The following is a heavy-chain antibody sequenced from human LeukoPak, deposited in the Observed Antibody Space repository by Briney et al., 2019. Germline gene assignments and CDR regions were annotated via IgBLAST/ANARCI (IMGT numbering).Heavy chain of an antibody. V-gene: IGHV3-30*18. Sequence: GGSLRLSCAASGFTFSSYGMHWVRQAPGKGLEWVAVISYDGSNKYYADSVKGRFTISRDNSKNTLYLQMNSLRAEDTAVYYCAKPSIAAAAPYYFDYWGQGTLVTVSS. J-gene: IGHJ4*02. CDR3: AKPSIAAAAPYYFDY. CDR1: GFTFSSYG. D-gene: IGHD6-13*01. CDR2: ISYDGSNK.